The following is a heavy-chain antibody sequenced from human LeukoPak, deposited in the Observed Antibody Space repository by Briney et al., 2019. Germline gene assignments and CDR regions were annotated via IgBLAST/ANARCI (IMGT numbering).Heavy chain of an antibody. CDR2: ISGSGGST. J-gene: IGHJ4*02. CDR3: AKDGHSSGYSLVY. Sequence: GGSLRLSCAASGFTFSNYAMSWVRQTPGRGLEWVSTISGSGGSTYYADSVKGRFTISRDNSKSTLYLQMNSLRAEDTAVYYCAKDGHSSGYSLVYWGQGTLSPSPQ. CDR1: GFTFSNYA. D-gene: IGHD3-22*01. V-gene: IGHV3-23*01.